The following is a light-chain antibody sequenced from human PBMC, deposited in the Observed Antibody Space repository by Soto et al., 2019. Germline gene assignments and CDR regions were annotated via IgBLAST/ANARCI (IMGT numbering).Light chain of an antibody. J-gene: IGKJ1*01. V-gene: IGKV3-15*01. CDR1: QSVSSY. CDR3: QQYNNWPPWT. Sequence: PGERATLSCRASQSVSSYLAWYQQKPGQAPRLLIYGASTRATGIPARFSGSGSGTEFTLTISSLQSEDFAVYYCQQYNNWPPWTFGQGTKVDIK. CDR2: GAS.